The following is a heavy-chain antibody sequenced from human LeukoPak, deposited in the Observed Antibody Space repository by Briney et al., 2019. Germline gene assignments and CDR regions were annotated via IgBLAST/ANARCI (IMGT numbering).Heavy chain of an antibody. J-gene: IGHJ4*02. CDR1: GFTFSFYG. CDR3: ARLTIDAPATATGLYCSSTSCYNDY. CDR2: IWYDGSNK. Sequence: GGSLRLSCAASGFTFSFYGMHWVRQAPGKGLEWVTVIWYDGSNKYYADSVKGRFTISRDNSKNTLYLQMNSLRPEDTAVYYCARLTIDAPATATGLYCSSTSCYNDYWGQGTLVTVSS. V-gene: IGHV3-33*01. D-gene: IGHD2-2*02.